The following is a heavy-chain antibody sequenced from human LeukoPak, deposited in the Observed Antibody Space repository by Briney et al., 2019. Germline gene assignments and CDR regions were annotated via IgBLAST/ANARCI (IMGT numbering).Heavy chain of an antibody. J-gene: IGHJ5*02. CDR2: IKQDGSEK. CDR3: VRGLRFDP. V-gene: IGHV3-7*01. D-gene: IGHD3-16*01. Sequence: GGSLRLSCAASGFTFSSYGMSWVRQAAGKGLGWVANIKQDGSEKYYVDSVKGRFTISRDNAKNSLYLQMNSLKAEDTAVYYCVRGLRFDPWGQGTLVTVSS. CDR1: GFTFSSYG.